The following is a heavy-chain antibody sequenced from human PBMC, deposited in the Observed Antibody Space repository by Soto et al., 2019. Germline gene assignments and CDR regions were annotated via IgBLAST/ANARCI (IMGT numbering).Heavy chain of an antibody. CDR3: ASVRFLETTPPHPHQVYYYGMDV. V-gene: IGHV4-31*03. D-gene: IGHD3-3*01. J-gene: IGHJ6*02. CDR2: IYYSGST. Sequence: SETLSLTCTVSGGSISSGGYYWSWIRQHPGKGLEWIGYIYYSGSTYYNPSLKSRVTISVDTSKNQFSLKLSSVTAADTAVYYCASVRFLETTPPHPHQVYYYGMDVWGQGTTVTVSS. CDR1: GGSISSGGYY.